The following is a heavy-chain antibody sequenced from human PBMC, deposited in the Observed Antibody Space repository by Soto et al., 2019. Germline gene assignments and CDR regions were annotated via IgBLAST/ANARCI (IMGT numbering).Heavy chain of an antibody. V-gene: IGHV4-59*12. D-gene: IGHD3-22*01. J-gene: IGHJ3*02. Sequence: PSETLSLTCTVSGGSISSYYWSWIRQPPGKGLEWIGYIYYSGNTYYNPSLKSRVTISVDTSKNQFSLKLSSVTAADTAVYYCARDSYYYDSSGTEAFDIWGQGTMVTVSS. CDR1: GGSISSYY. CDR3: ARDSYYYDSSGTEAFDI. CDR2: IYYSGNT.